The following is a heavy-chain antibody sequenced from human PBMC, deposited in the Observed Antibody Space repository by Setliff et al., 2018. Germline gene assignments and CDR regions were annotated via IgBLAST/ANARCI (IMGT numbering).Heavy chain of an antibody. CDR2: IYPGDSDT. Sequence: GESLKISCRGSGYSFAKYWIGWARQMPGKGLEWMGIIYPGDSDTRYSPSFQGQVTISVDKSISTAYLQWSSLKASDTAMYYCARDRGQVTVNNRYGFYYYGMDVSGQGITVTVSS. D-gene: IGHD3-16*02. CDR3: ARDRGQVTVNNRYGFYYYGMDV. CDR1: GYSFAKYW. J-gene: IGHJ6*02. V-gene: IGHV5-51*01.